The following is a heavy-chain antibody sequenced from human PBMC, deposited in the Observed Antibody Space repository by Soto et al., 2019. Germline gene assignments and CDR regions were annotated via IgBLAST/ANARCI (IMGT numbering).Heavy chain of an antibody. CDR2: TSDYNGNT. D-gene: IGHD6-13*01. V-gene: IGHV1-18*04. J-gene: IGHJ4*02. Sequence: ASVKVSCKASGYTFTNYGISWVRQAPGQGLEWMGWTSDYNGNTNYAQKFQGRVTLTTDTSTSTAYMELRSLRSDDTAVYYCARGGGIYSISWPLDYWGQGTLVTVSS. CDR3: ARGGGIYSISWPLDY. CDR1: GYTFTNYG.